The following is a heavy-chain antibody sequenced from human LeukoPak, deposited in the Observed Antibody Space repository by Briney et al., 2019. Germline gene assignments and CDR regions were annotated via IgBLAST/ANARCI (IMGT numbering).Heavy chain of an antibody. CDR2: IIPIFGTA. CDR1: GGTFSSYA. V-gene: IGHV1-69*13. D-gene: IGHD2-2*01. CDR3: ARSHKHQLLVIDY. Sequence: SVKVSCKASGGTFSSYAISWVRQAPGQGLEWMGGIIPIFGTANYAQKFQGRVTITADESTSTAYMELSSLRSEDMAVYYCARSHKHQLLVIDYWGQGTLVTVSS. J-gene: IGHJ4*02.